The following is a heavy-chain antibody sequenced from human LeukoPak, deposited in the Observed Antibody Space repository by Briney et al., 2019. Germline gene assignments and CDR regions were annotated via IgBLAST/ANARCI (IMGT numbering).Heavy chain of an antibody. CDR2: IYYSGST. CDR3: ARGGGYDWDFDY. D-gene: IGHD5-12*01. CDR1: GGSINIYY. V-gene: IGHV4-59*01. Sequence: SETLSLTCTVSGGSINIYYWSWIRQPPGKGLEWIGYIYYSGSTNYNPSLKSRVTISVDTSKNQFSLKLSSVTAADTAVYYCARGGGYDWDFDYWGQGTLVTVSS. J-gene: IGHJ4*02.